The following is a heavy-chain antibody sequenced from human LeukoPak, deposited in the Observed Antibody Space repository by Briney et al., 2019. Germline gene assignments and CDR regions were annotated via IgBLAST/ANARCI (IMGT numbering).Heavy chain of an antibody. V-gene: IGHV4-59*01. CDR1: GGTIGSYY. Sequence: KPSETLSLTCTVSGGTIGSYYWSWIRQPPGKGLEWIGYFYYSGSSNYNPSLKSRVTISGDTSKNQFSLKVSSVTAADTAIYYCARVSPAVGAFDIWGRGTMVTVSS. CDR2: FYYSGSS. J-gene: IGHJ3*02. CDR3: ARVSPAVGAFDI. D-gene: IGHD6-13*01.